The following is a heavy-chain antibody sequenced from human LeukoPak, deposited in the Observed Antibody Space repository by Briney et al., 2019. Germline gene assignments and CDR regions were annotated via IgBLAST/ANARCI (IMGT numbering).Heavy chain of an antibody. Sequence: HSGGSLRLSCAASGFTVSSNYMCWVRQAPGKGLEWVSVIYSGGSTYYADSVKGRFTISRDNSKNTLYLQMNSLRAEDTAVYYCSRGYYGDDWGQGTLVTVSS. D-gene: IGHD3-22*01. CDR3: SRGYYGDD. CDR1: GFTVSSNY. V-gene: IGHV3-53*01. J-gene: IGHJ4*02. CDR2: IYSGGST.